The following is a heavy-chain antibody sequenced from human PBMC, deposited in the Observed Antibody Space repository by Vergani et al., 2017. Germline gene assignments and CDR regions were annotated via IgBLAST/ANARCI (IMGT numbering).Heavy chain of an antibody. D-gene: IGHD3-9*01. Sequence: QVQLVQSGSELKKPGASVKVSCKASVYTFTSYAMNWVRQAPGQGLEWMGWINTNTGNPTYAQGFTGRFVFSLDTSVSTAYLQISSLKAADTTVYYCARLGHGRGALRYFDWLSDYWGQGTLVTVSS. V-gene: IGHV7-4-1*02. CDR1: VYTFTSYA. J-gene: IGHJ4*02. CDR3: ARLGHGRGALRYFDWLSDY. CDR2: INTNTGNP.